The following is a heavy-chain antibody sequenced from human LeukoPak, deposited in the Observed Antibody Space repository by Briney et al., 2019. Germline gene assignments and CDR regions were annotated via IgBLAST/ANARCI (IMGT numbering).Heavy chain of an antibody. CDR2: IHYSGST. CDR1: GGSFSGYY. J-gene: IGHJ6*02. CDR3: VRHPNHPNMDV. V-gene: IGHV4-34*01. Sequence: SETLSLTCAVYGGSFSGYYWAWIRQPPGKEMEWIGAIHYSGSTYYNPSLKSRVTISADMSTNQCYLKLSSVTSAYTAGYYCVRHPNHPNMDVWGQGTTVIVSS.